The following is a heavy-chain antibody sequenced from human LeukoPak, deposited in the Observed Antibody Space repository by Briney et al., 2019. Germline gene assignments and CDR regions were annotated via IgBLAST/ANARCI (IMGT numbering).Heavy chain of an antibody. CDR1: GGTFSSYA. V-gene: IGHV1-69*04. D-gene: IGHD3-10*01. Sequence: GASVKVSCKASGGTFSSYAISWVRQAPGQGLEWMGRIIPILGIANYAQKFQGRVTITADKSTSTAYMELSSLRSEDTAVYYCARVGSYYYGSGSYYNWFDPWGQGTLVTVSS. J-gene: IGHJ5*02. CDR3: ARVGSYYYGSGSYYNWFDP. CDR2: IIPILGIA.